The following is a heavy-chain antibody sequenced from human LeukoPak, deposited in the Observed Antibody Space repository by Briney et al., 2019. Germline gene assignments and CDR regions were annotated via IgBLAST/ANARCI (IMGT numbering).Heavy chain of an antibody. V-gene: IGHV3-43D*03. J-gene: IGHJ4*02. CDR1: GFTFDDYA. CDR3: AKDRSGYVDY. D-gene: IGHD1-26*01. Sequence: GGSLRLSCAASGFTFDDYAMHWVRQAPGKGLEWVSLISWDGGSTYYADSVKGRFTISRDNSKNSLCLQMNSLRAEDTALYYCAKDRSGYVDYWGQGTLVTVSS. CDR2: ISWDGGST.